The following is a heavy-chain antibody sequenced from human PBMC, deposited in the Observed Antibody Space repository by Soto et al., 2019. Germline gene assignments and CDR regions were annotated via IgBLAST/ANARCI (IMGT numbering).Heavy chain of an antibody. CDR2: ICGSGGST. CDR1: GFTFRRYA. Sequence: GGALRPSCAASGFTFRRYAMSWGRQAPGKGLERVSAICGSGGSTYYADSVKGRFTISRDNSKNTLYLQMNSLRAEDTAVYYCAKDSLLARITIFGVVIRPPYFDYWGQGTLVTVSS. J-gene: IGHJ4*02. D-gene: IGHD3-3*01. CDR3: AKDSLLARITIFGVVIRPPYFDY. V-gene: IGHV3-23*01.